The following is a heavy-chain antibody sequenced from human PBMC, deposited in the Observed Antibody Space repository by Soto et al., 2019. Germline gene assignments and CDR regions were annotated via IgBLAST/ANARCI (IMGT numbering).Heavy chain of an antibody. CDR1: GYTFTGYY. V-gene: IGHV1-2*04. D-gene: IGHD3-10*01. J-gene: IGHJ5*02. Sequence: ASVKVSCKASGYTFTGYYMHWVRQAPGQGLEWMGWINPNSGGTNYAQKFQGWVTTTRDTSISTAYMELSRLRSDDTAVYYCARSTYYYGSGSYYNQNWFDPWGQGTLVTVSS. CDR2: INPNSGGT. CDR3: ARSTYYYGSGSYYNQNWFDP.